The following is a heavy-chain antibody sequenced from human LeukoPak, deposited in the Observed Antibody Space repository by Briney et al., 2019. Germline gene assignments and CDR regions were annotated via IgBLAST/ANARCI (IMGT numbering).Heavy chain of an antibody. CDR1: GFTFSSYS. CDR2: ISSSSSTI. CDR3: DINGGGDSGYGNFDY. D-gene: IGHD5-12*01. J-gene: IGHJ4*02. Sequence: GGSLRLSCAASGFTFSSYSMNWVRQAPGKGLEWVSYISSSSSTIYYADSLKGRLIIYRDNAKNSMYLHMNSLRAEDTAFSYCDINGGGDSGYGNFDYWGQGTLVTVSS. V-gene: IGHV3-48*01.